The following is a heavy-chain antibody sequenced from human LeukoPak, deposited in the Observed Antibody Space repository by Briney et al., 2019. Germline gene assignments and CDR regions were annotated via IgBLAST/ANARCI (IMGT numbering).Heavy chain of an antibody. CDR3: ARRGITGYYYMDV. CDR1: GGSFSGYY. J-gene: IGHJ6*03. V-gene: IGHV4-34*01. D-gene: IGHD1-20*01. Sequence: SSETLSLTCADYGGSFSGYYWSWIRQPPGKGLEWIGEINHSGSTNYNPSLKSRVTISVDTSKNQFSLKLSSVTAADTAVYYCARRGITGYYYMDVWGKGTTVTVSS. CDR2: INHSGST.